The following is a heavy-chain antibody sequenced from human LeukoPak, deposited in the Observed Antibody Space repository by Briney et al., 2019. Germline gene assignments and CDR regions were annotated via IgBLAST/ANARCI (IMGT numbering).Heavy chain of an antibody. Sequence: PSETLSLTCAVYGGSFSGYYWSWVRQPPGKGLEWIGEINHSGGTNYNPSLKSRVTISVDTSKNQFSLKLNSVTAAHTAVYYCARLSDYGDYLNWFDPWGQGTLVTVSS. CDR3: ARLSDYGDYLNWFDP. J-gene: IGHJ5*02. D-gene: IGHD4-17*01. V-gene: IGHV4-34*01. CDR1: GGSFSGYY. CDR2: INHSGGT.